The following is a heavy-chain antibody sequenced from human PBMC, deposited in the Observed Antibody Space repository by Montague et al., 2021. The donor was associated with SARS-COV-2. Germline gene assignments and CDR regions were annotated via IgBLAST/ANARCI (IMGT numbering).Heavy chain of an antibody. D-gene: IGHD2-2*01. Sequence: SLRLSCAASGFIFDDFAMHWVRQVPGKGLEWVSGISWNSATIGYADSVKGRFTISRDNAKNSLYLQMNSLRTEDTALYYCAKGLPLSVTGSHSLDVWGHGTTVTVSS. CDR3: AKGLPLSVTGSHSLDV. J-gene: IGHJ6*02. CDR2: ISWNSATI. CDR1: GFIFDDFA. V-gene: IGHV3-9*01.